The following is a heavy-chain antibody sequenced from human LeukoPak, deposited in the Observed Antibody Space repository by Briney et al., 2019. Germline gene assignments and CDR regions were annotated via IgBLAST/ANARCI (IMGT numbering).Heavy chain of an antibody. V-gene: IGHV4-59*08. CDR3: ARSPYGSGSPRLDY. CDR1: GGPISSYY. Sequence: SETLSLTCTVSGGPISSYYWSWIRQPPGKGLEWIGYIYYSGSTNYNPSLKSRVTISVDTSKNQFSLKLSSVTAADTAVYYCARSPYGSGSPRLDYWGQGTLVTVSS. J-gene: IGHJ4*02. CDR2: IYYSGST. D-gene: IGHD3-10*01.